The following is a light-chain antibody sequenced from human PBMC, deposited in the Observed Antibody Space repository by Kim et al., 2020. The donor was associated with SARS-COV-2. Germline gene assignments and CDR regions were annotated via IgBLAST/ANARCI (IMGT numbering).Light chain of an antibody. CDR2: AAI. J-gene: IGKJ2*01. V-gene: IGKV3-20*01. CDR1: PRVSTSN. CDR3: QYYDTSPYT. Sequence: EIVLTQSPGTLSLSPGERATLSCRASPRVSTSNLAWYQQKPGQAPRLLIYAAIHRPGGIPDRFSGSGSGTDFTLTISRLEPEDFAVYYCQYYDTSPYTFGQGTKLEIK.